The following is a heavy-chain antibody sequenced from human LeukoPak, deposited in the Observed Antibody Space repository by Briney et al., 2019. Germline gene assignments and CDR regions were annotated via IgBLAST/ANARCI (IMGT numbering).Heavy chain of an antibody. J-gene: IGHJ4*02. CDR3: ARSSGDSSLDY. CDR1: GYTFTTYG. Sequence: GASVKVSCKASGYTFTTYGISWVRQAPGQGLEWMGWMNPNTADTNYAQRFQGRVTMTRDMSISTAYMELSSLRSDDTAIFYCARSSGDSSLDYWGQGTLVTVSS. V-gene: IGHV1-2*02. D-gene: IGHD2-15*01. CDR2: MNPNTADT.